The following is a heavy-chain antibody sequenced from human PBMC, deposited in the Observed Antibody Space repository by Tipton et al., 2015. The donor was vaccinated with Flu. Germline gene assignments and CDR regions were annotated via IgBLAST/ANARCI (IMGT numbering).Heavy chain of an antibody. D-gene: IGHD3-22*01. V-gene: IGHV1-46*01. CDR2: INHSGGST. J-gene: IGHJ4*02. CDR3: ARAHRYYDISGYYFFDY. Sequence: QLVQSGAEVKKPGASVKVSCKASGYTFTSYYMHWVRQAPGQGLEWMGIINHSGGSTSYAQKFQGRVTMTRDTSTSTVYMELSSLSSDDTAVYYCARAHRYYDISGYYFFDYLGQGTLVSVSS. CDR1: GYTFTSYY.